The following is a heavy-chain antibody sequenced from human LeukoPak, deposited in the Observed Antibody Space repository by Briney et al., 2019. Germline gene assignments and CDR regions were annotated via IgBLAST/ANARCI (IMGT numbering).Heavy chain of an antibody. J-gene: IGHJ6*03. CDR3: AREGPSYYYYMDV. V-gene: IGHV3-21*01. CDR1: GFTFSGSN. Sequence: GGSLRLSCAASGFTFSGSNLNWVRQAPGKGLEWVSSISTSSSYIYYADSVKGRFTISRDNAKNSLYLQMNSLRAEDTAVYYCAREGPSYYYYMDVWGKGTTVTVSS. CDR2: ISTSSSYI.